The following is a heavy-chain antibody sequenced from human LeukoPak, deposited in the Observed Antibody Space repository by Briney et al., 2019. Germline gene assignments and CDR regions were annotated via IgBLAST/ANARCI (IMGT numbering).Heavy chain of an antibody. CDR1: GGSISSGSHY. CDR3: ARGPHYAIFGVVKPSGAFDI. V-gene: IGHV4-61*02. J-gene: IGHJ3*02. Sequence: SETLSLTCTVSGGSISSGSHYWSWIRQPAGKGLEWIGRIYTSGSTNYNPSLKSRVTIPVDTSKNQFSLKLSSVTAADTAVYYCARGPHYAIFGVVKPSGAFDIWGQGTMVTVSS. D-gene: IGHD3-3*01. CDR2: IYTSGST.